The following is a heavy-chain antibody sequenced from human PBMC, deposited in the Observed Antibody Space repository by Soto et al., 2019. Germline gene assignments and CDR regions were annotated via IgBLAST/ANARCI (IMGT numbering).Heavy chain of an antibody. CDR1: GGTFISYA. V-gene: IGHV1-69*13. Sequence: SGKVSFKASGGTFISYAISWVRQAPGQGLEWMGGIIPIFGTANYAQNFQGRVTITADESTSTAYMELSSLRSEDTAVYYCASSPAAIHYYYGMDVWGQGTTVTVSS. D-gene: IGHD2-2*02. J-gene: IGHJ6*02. CDR2: IIPIFGTA. CDR3: ASSPAAIHYYYGMDV.